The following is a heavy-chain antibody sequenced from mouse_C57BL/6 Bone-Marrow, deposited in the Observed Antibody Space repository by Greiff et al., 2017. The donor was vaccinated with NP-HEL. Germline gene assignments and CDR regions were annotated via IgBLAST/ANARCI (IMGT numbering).Heavy chain of an antibody. V-gene: IGHV3-6*01. Sequence: EVKLQESGPGLVKPSQSLSLTCSVTGYSITSGYYWNWIRQFPGNKLEWMGYISYDGSNNYNPSLKNRISITRDTSKNQFFLKLNSVTTEDTATYYCAREAYRYYYAMDYWGQGTSVTVSS. D-gene: IGHD2-14*01. CDR1: GYSITSGYY. J-gene: IGHJ4*01. CDR3: AREAYRYYYAMDY. CDR2: ISYDGSN.